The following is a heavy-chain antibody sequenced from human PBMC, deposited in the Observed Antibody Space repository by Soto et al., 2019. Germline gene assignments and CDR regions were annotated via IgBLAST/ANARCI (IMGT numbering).Heavy chain of an antibody. V-gene: IGHV4-39*01. Sequence: QLQLQESGPGLVKPSETLSLTCTVSGGSISSSSYYWGWIRQPPGKGLEWIGSIYYSGSTYYNPSLKSRVTISVDMSKNQFSLKLSSVTAADTAVYYCARHEITMVRGVIAPSYFDYWGQGTLVTVSS. CDR2: IYYSGST. CDR3: ARHEITMVRGVIAPSYFDY. J-gene: IGHJ4*02. CDR1: GGSISSSSYY. D-gene: IGHD3-10*01.